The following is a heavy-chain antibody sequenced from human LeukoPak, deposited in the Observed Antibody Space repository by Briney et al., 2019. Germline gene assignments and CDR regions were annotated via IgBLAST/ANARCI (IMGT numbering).Heavy chain of an antibody. CDR3: ARGQRTVRGGNWFDP. CDR1: GGSISSSSYY. V-gene: IGHV4-39*07. J-gene: IGHJ5*02. Sequence: SETLSLTCTVSGGSISSSSYYWGWIRQPPGKGLEWIGSIYYSGSTYYNPSLKSRVTISVDTSKNQFSLKLSSVTAADTAVYYCARGQRTVRGGNWFDPWGQGTLVTVSS. D-gene: IGHD1-14*01. CDR2: IYYSGST.